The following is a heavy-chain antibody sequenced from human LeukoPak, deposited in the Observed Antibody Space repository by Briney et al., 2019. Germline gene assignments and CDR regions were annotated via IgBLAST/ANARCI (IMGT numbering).Heavy chain of an antibody. CDR1: GFTFTGYY. CDR3: ARARKEIGYDGWFDP. D-gene: IGHD5-12*01. V-gene: IGHV1-2*02. J-gene: IGHJ5*02. Sequence: ASVKVSCKASGFTFTGYYIHWVRQAPGQGLEWMGYINPHSGGTNSPQKFQGRVTMTTDTSISAAYMELSRLRSDDTAVYYCARARKEIGYDGWFDPWGQGTLVTVSS. CDR2: INPHSGGT.